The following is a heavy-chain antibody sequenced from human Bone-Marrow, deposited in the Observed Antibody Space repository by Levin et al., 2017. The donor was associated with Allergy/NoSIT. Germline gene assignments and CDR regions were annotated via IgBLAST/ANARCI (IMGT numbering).Heavy chain of an antibody. Sequence: ASVKVSCKAFGYTFTGYYIHWVRQAPGQGLEWMGWINPNTGGRNSAQKFQGWVSMTRDKSINTASMELSSLTSDDTAVYYCATRKGGSGDYSLVYQYSMDVWGQGTTVIVSS. D-gene: IGHD3-3*01. CDR1: GYTFTGYY. CDR2: INPNTGGR. J-gene: IGHJ6*02. CDR3: ATRKGGSGDYSLVYQYSMDV. V-gene: IGHV1-2*04.